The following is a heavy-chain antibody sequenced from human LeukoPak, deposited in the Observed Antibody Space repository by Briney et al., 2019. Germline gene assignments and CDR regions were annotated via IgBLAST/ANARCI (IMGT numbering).Heavy chain of an antibody. Sequence: GGSLRLSCAASGFTFSSYAMSWVRQAPGKGLEWVSAISGGGGSTYYPDSVKGRFTISRDNSKNTLYLRMSSLRAEDTAVYYCATSTPLGTYYFDYWGQGTLVTVSS. CDR2: ISGGGGST. CDR1: GFTFSSYA. CDR3: ATSTPLGTYYFDY. V-gene: IGHV3-23*01. J-gene: IGHJ4*02. D-gene: IGHD1-14*01.